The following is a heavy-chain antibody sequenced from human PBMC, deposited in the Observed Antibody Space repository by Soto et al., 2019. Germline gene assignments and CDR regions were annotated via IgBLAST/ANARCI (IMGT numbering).Heavy chain of an antibody. D-gene: IGHD3-22*01. Sequence: VRLSCAASGFTFSSYAMSWVRQAPGKGLEWVSAISGSGGSTYYADSVKGRFTISRDNSKNTLYLQMNSLRAEDTAVYYCAKEQYYYDSSGLNWFDPWGQGTLVTVSS. J-gene: IGHJ5*02. V-gene: IGHV3-23*01. CDR1: GFTFSSYA. CDR2: ISGSGGST. CDR3: AKEQYYYDSSGLNWFDP.